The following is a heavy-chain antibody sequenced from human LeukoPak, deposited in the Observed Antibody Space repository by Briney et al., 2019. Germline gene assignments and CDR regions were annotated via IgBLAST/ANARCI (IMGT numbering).Heavy chain of an antibody. Sequence: GGSLRLSCAASGFTFSSYAMSWVRQAPGKGLEWVSGIGGTGGNTYYADSVKGRFTISRDNSKNTVYLQMNSLRAEDTAVYYCAKDATPSTILSYFDYWGQGTLVTVSS. D-gene: IGHD1-26*01. J-gene: IGHJ4*02. V-gene: IGHV3-23*01. CDR3: AKDATPSTILSYFDY. CDR2: IGGTGGNT. CDR1: GFTFSSYA.